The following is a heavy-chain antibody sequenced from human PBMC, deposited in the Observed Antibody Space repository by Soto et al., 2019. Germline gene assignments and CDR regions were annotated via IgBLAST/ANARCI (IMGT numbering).Heavy chain of an antibody. CDR1: GGSIDSGAYY. CDR2: IFSSGST. D-gene: IGHD6-13*01. Sequence: QVQLHESGPGLVKPSQTLSLTCTVSGGSIDSGAYYWIWIRQHPGEGLEWIGYIFSSGSTFYNPSLESRVSISMDTSTKSFSLTLGSVPAAETAVYYCARDLPAATSDVVFDSWGQGTLGSVSA. V-gene: IGHV4-31*03. J-gene: IGHJ4*02. CDR3: ARDLPAATSDVVFDS.